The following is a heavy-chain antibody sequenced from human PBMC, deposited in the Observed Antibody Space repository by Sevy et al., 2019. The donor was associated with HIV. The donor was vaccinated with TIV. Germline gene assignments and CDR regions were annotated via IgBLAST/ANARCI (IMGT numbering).Heavy chain of an antibody. Sequence: SETLSITCTVSGVSISGFFWTWVRQFPGRGLEFIAYIHYGGSTYSNPSLKSRVTVSLDTSANQISLRLSSVTAADTALYFCARHQEGGTYPFDSWGQGTLVTVSS. CDR2: IHYGGST. V-gene: IGHV4-59*08. J-gene: IGHJ4*02. D-gene: IGHD1-1*01. CDR1: GVSISGFF. CDR3: ARHQEGGTYPFDS.